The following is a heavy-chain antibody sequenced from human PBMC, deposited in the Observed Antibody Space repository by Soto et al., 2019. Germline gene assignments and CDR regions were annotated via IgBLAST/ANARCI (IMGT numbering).Heavy chain of an antibody. CDR2: INLDGSEK. D-gene: IGHD5-18*01. Sequence: EVQLVESGGGLVQPGGSLRLSCAASGFTFRTYWLSWVRQVPGKGLEWVANINLDGSEKNYVDSVKGRFTISSDNARNSLYLRMSSLRAEDTALYYCARDGSTSWYSYDYHGMDVWGQGTTVTVSS. CDR1: GFTFRTYW. CDR3: ARDGSTSWYSYDYHGMDV. V-gene: IGHV3-7*05. J-gene: IGHJ6*02.